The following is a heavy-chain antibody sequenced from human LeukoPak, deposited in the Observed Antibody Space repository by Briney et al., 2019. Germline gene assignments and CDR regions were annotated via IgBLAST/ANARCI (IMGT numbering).Heavy chain of an antibody. D-gene: IGHD6-6*01. CDR1: GGTFSSYT. J-gene: IGHJ4*02. Sequence: ASVKVPCKASGGTFSSYTISWVRQAPGQGLEWMGRIIPILGIANYAQKFQGRVTITADKSTSTAYMELSSLRSEDTAVYYCARGVKTYSSSSPRTLFDYWGQGTLVTVSS. V-gene: IGHV1-69*02. CDR2: IIPILGIA. CDR3: ARGVKTYSSSSPRTLFDY.